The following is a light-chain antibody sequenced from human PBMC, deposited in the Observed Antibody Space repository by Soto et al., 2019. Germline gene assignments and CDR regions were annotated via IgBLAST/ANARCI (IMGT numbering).Light chain of an antibody. CDR1: QSISSW. CDR3: EQYTNFPLT. Sequence: DIQMTQSPSTLSASVGDRVTITCRASQSISSWLAWYQQKPGKAPKLLIHEASRLESGVPSRFSGIESGTEFTLTISGLRPDYFATYYCEQYTNFPLTFGGGTTVEIK. J-gene: IGKJ4*01. CDR2: EAS. V-gene: IGKV1-5*01.